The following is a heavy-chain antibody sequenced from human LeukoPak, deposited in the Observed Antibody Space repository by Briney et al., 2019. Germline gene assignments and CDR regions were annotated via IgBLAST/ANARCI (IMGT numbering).Heavy chain of an antibody. CDR1: GFTFSSYE. J-gene: IGHJ4*02. V-gene: IGHV3-48*03. D-gene: IGHD2-15*01. CDR2: ISSSGSTI. Sequence: GGSLRLSCAASGFTFSSYEMNWVRQAPGKGLEWVSYISSSGSTIYYADSVKGRFTISRDNAKNSLYLQMNSLRAGDTAVYYCARGYCSGGSCYSWVYWGQGTLVTVSS. CDR3: ARGYCSGGSCYSWVY.